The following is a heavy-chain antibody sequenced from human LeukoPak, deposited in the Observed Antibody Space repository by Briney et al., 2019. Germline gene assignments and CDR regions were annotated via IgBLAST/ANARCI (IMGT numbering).Heavy chain of an antibody. J-gene: IGHJ4*02. Sequence: GGSLRLSCAASGFTFSSYWMHWVRQAPGKGLVWVSRIHNDGINTYYADSVKGRFTTSRDNAKNTLYLQMNSLRAEDTAVYYCARQVAYGHDSWGQGTLVTVSS. CDR1: GFTFSSYW. CDR3: ARQVAYGHDS. V-gene: IGHV3-74*01. CDR2: IHNDGINT. D-gene: IGHD3-16*01.